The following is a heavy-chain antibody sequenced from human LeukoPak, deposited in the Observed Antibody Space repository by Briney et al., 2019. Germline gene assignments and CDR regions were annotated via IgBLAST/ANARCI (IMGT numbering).Heavy chain of an antibody. D-gene: IGHD3-9*01. J-gene: IGHJ5*02. V-gene: IGHV5-51*01. CDR3: ARQAAWLYHSGPNWFDP. CDR1: GYSFTTYW. Sequence: GESLKISCKGSGYSFTTYWIGWVRQMPGKGVEWMGSFYPGGSDTRYSTSCQGQVTISADKSIKTPYLQWTTLKASDTAVYYCARQAAWLYHSGPNWFDPWGQGTLVTVSS. CDR2: FYPGGSDT.